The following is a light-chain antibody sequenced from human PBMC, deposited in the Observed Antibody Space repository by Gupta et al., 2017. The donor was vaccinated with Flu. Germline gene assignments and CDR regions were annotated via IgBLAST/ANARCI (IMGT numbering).Light chain of an antibody. Sequence: QLVLTQSPSASASLGASVKLTFTLSSGHSSYAIAWHQQQPEKDPRYLMKLNSDGSHSKGDGIPDRFSGSSSGAEGYLTISSLQSEDEADYYCQTWGNGFWVFGGGTKLTVL. CDR3: QTWGNGFWV. CDR1: SGHSSYA. CDR2: LNSDGSH. V-gene: IGLV4-69*01. J-gene: IGLJ3*02.